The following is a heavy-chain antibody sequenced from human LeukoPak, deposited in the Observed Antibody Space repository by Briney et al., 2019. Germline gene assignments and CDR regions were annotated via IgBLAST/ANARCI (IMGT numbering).Heavy chain of an antibody. CDR1: GFSFEDYS. D-gene: IGHD2-21*01. CDR3: AKAHIRGVERYFDL. CDR2: FNKYGDLL. Sequence: PGGSLRLSCAASGFSFEDYSMHWVRQAPGKGLEWVSLFNKYGDLLYYADSVEGRITISRDNSKNSLYLEMNSLRAEDTALYYCAKAHIRGVERYFDLWGRGTLVTVSS. V-gene: IGHV3-43*01. J-gene: IGHJ2*01.